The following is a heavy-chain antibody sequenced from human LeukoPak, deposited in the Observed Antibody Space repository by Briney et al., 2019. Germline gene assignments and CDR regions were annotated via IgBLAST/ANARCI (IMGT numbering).Heavy chain of an antibody. Sequence: ASVKVSCKASGCTFTGYYMHWVRQAPGQGLEWMGRINPNSGGTNYAQKFQGRVTMTRDTSISTAYMELSRLRSDDTAVYYCARDWADIVLMVYATNFDYWGQGTLVTVSS. V-gene: IGHV1-2*06. J-gene: IGHJ4*02. CDR1: GCTFTGYY. D-gene: IGHD2-8*01. CDR3: ARDWADIVLMVYATNFDY. CDR2: INPNSGGT.